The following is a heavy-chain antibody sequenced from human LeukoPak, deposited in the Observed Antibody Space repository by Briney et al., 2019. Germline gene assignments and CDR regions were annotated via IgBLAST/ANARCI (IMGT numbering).Heavy chain of an antibody. J-gene: IGHJ3*02. D-gene: IGHD3-10*01. CDR2: ITTRTT. V-gene: IGHV3-21*01. CDR3: ARDPTGRWAFDI. CDR1: GFTLSSYN. Sequence: GGSLRLSCAASGFTLSSYNMHWVRQAPGKGLEWVSSITTRTTYYIDSVKGRFTISRDNAENSLYLQMNSLRAEDTAVYHCARDPTGRWAFDIWGQGTMVTVSS.